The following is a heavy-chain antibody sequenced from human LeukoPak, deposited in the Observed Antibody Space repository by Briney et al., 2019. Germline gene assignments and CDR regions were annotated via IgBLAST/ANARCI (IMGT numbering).Heavy chain of an antibody. Sequence: GGSLRLSCAASGITLSVYWMSWVRQAPGKGLEWVANIKQDGSEKYYRDSVQGRFTISRDNAKNSLYLQMNSLRAEDTAVYYCAKGPGPGYFYYYMDVWGKGTTVTVSS. J-gene: IGHJ6*03. CDR3: AKGPGPGYFYYYMDV. CDR2: IKQDGSEK. CDR1: GITLSVYW. V-gene: IGHV3-7*01.